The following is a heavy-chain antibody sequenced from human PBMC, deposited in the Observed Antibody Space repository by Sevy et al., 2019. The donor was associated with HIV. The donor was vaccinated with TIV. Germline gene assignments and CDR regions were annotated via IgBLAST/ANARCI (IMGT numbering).Heavy chain of an antibody. CDR3: AKAGYCSGGSCYFFDY. Sequence: GGSLRLSCAASGFTFSSYWMSWVRQAPGKGLEWVAVISYDGSNKYYADSVKGRFTISRDNSKNTLYLQMNSLRAEDTAVYYCAKAGYCSGGSCYFFDYWGQGTLVTVSS. D-gene: IGHD2-15*01. CDR2: ISYDGSNK. V-gene: IGHV3-30*18. J-gene: IGHJ4*02. CDR1: GFTFSSYW.